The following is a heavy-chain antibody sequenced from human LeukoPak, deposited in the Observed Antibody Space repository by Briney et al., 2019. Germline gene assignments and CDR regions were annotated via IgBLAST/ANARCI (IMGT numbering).Heavy chain of an antibody. J-gene: IGHJ5*02. V-gene: IGHV3-66*02. CDR1: GFSVNSYA. CDR3: ARDRAEGKTWVEFDP. CDR2: IYSDGVT. Sequence: GGSLRLSCAASGFSVNSYAISWLRQAPGKGLAWVSLIYSDGVTQYADSVKGRFTISRDNSKNTLYLQMNSLRDEDTAVYFCARDRAEGKTWVEFDPWGQGTLVTVSS.